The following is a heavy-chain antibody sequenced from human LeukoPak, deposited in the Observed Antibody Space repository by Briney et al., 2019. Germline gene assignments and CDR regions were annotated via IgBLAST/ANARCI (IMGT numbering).Heavy chain of an antibody. Sequence: PSETLSLTCTVSGVSISSYYWSWLRQPAGKGLEWIGRMYNSGSTNYNPSLKSRVTMSVDTSKNQFSLNLTSVTAADTAVYYCARDLHDSNSLAFDYWGQGTLVTVSS. D-gene: IGHD3-22*01. CDR1: GVSISSYY. J-gene: IGHJ4*02. CDR2: MYNSGST. CDR3: ARDLHDSNSLAFDY. V-gene: IGHV4-4*07.